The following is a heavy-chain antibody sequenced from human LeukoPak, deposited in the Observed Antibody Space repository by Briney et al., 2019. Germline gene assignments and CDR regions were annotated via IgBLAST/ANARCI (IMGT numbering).Heavy chain of an antibody. J-gene: IGHJ4*02. CDR3: ARGGTDYGDYRGLDY. V-gene: IGHV1-2*04. CDR2: INPNSGGT. Sequence: ASVKVSCKASGYTFTGYYMHWVRQAPGQGLEWMGWINPNSGGTNYAQKFQGWVTMTRDTSISTAYMELSRLRSDDTAVYYCARGGTDYGDYRGLDYWGQGTLVTVSS. D-gene: IGHD4-17*01. CDR1: GYTFTGYY.